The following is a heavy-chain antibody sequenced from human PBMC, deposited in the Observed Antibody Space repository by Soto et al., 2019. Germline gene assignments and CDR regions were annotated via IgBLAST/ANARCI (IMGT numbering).Heavy chain of an antibody. CDR1: GGSFSGYW. V-gene: IGHV4-34*01. CDR2: IHHSGST. D-gene: IGHD4-4*01. J-gene: IGHJ6*02. Sequence: PSETLSLTCAVYGGSFSGYWWSWVRQPPGKGLEWIGEIHHSGSTNYNPSLRSRVTMSVDTSKNQFSLKLNSLTAADAAVYYCAGGTDYRWVLWGQGTTVTVSS. CDR3: AGGTDYRWVL.